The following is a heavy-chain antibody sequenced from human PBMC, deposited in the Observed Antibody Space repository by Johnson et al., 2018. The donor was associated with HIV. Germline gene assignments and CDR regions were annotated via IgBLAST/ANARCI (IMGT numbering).Heavy chain of an antibody. V-gene: IGHV3-30*14. D-gene: IGHD2-8*01. CDR3: ARDSNRYAFDI. J-gene: IGHJ3*02. CDR2: ISYDGSNK. CDR1: GFTFSNAW. Sequence: QMMLVESGGGVVQPGRSLRLSCAASGFTFSNAWMSWVRQAPGKGLEWVAVISYDGSNKYYADSVKGRFTISRDNSKNTLYLQMNSLRAEDTAVYYCARDSNRYAFDIWGQGTMVTVSS.